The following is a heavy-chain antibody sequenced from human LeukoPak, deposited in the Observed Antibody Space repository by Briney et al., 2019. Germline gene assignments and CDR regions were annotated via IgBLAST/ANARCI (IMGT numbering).Heavy chain of an antibody. CDR3: ARGCRSGSYCSWDPFDY. D-gene: IGHD3-10*01. J-gene: IGHJ4*02. V-gene: IGHV1-69*04. Sequence: SVKVSCTASGGTFSSYAISWVRQAPGQGLEWMGRIIPMFNITNYAEKFQGRVTITADKSTSTAYMELSSLRSEDTAVYYCARGCRSGSYCSWDPFDYWGQGTLVTVSS. CDR2: IIPMFNIT. CDR1: GGTFSSYA.